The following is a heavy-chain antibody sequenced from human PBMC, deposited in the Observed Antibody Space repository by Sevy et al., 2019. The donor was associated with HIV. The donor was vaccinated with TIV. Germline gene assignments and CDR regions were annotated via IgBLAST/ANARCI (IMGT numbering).Heavy chain of an antibody. CDR2: IWYDGSNK. D-gene: IGHD2-21*02. V-gene: IGHV3-33*01. Sequence: GGSLRLSCAASGFTFSSYGMHWVRQAPGKGLEWVAVIWYDGSNKYYADSVKGRFTISRDNSKNTLYLQMNSLRAEDTVVYYCARDRVQYCGGDCYSFAFDIWGQGTMVTVSS. CDR1: GFTFSSYG. J-gene: IGHJ3*02. CDR3: ARDRVQYCGGDCYSFAFDI.